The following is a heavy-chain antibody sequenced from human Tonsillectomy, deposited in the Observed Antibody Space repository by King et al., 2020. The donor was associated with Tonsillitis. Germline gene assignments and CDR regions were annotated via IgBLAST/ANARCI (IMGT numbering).Heavy chain of an antibody. J-gene: IGHJ4*02. CDR1: GFTFSNYG. V-gene: IGHV3-30*18. D-gene: IGHD2-2*01. Sequence: VQLVESGGGVVQPGRSLRLSCAASGFTFSNYGMHWVRQAPGKGLEWVAIISYDGSNKYYADSMKGRFTISRDNSKNTLYLQMTSLRAEATAVYDCAKGAQPLQEIDYWAQGPLVPVSS. CDR3: AKGAQPLQEIDY. CDR2: ISYDGSNK.